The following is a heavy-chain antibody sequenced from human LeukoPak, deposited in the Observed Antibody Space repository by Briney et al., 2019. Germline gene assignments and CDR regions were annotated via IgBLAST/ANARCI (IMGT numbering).Heavy chain of an antibody. J-gene: IGHJ5*02. Sequence: GGSLRLSCAASGFTFSGYRMNWVRQAPGKGLEWVSSISSSSSYIYYADSVKGRFTISRDNAKNSLYLQMNSLRAEDTAVYYCARDQDSDIVVVVAAYNWFDPWGQGTLVTVSS. V-gene: IGHV3-21*01. CDR3: ARDQDSDIVVVVAAYNWFDP. CDR2: ISSSSSYI. D-gene: IGHD2-15*01. CDR1: GFTFSGYR.